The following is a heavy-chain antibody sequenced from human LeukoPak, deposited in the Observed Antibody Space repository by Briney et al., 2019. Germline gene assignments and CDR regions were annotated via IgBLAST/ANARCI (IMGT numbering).Heavy chain of an antibody. CDR1: GYTFTSYG. D-gene: IGHD3-22*01. CDR2: ISAYNGNT. J-gene: IGHJ4*02. Sequence: GASVKVSCKASGYTFTSYGISWVRQAPGQGLEWMGWISAYNGNTNYAQKLQGRVTMTTDTSTSTAYMELRSLRSDDTAVYYCAREPNYYDSSGYCYWGQGTLVTVSS. V-gene: IGHV1-18*04. CDR3: AREPNYYDSSGYCY.